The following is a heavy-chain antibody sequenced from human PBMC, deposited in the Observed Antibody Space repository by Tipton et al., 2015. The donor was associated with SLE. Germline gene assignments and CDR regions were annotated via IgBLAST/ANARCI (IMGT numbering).Heavy chain of an antibody. Sequence: TLSLTCTVSGGSISSSSYYWGWIRQPPGKGLEWIGSIYYSGSTYYNPSLKSRVTISVDTSKNQFSLKLSSVTAADTAMYYCARHSRKTSGAMGAFDIWGQGTMVTVSS. CDR1: GGSISSSSYY. D-gene: IGHD5-18*01. CDR2: IYYSGST. CDR3: ARHSRKTSGAMGAFDI. J-gene: IGHJ3*02. V-gene: IGHV4-39*01.